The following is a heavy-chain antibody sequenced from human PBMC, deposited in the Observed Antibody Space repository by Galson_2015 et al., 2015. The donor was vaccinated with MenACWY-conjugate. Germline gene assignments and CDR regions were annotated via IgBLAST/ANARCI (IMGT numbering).Heavy chain of an antibody. CDR1: RASFTSYW. Sequence: QSGAEVKKPGESLKISCKGSRASFTSYWIGWVRQMPGKGLEWMGIIHPTDSDTRYSPSFQGRVTMSADKSISTAYLQWSSLKASDTAIYYWARHLTYYYDSSVYSDYCGQGTLVTVSS. CDR3: ARHLTYYYDSSVYSDY. D-gene: IGHD3-22*01. V-gene: IGHV5-51*01. J-gene: IGHJ4*02. CDR2: IHPTDSDT.